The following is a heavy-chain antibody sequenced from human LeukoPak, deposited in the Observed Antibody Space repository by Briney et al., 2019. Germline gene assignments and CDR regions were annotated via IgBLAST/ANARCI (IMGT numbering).Heavy chain of an antibody. J-gene: IGHJ4*02. V-gene: IGHV3-23*01. Sequence: GGSLRLSCAASGFTFSSYAMSWVRQAPGKGLEWVSAISGSGGSTYYADSVKGRVTISRDNSKNTLYLQMNSLRAEDTAVYYCAKGGWIAAAGGYFDYWGQGTLVTVSS. CDR1: GFTFSSYA. D-gene: IGHD6-13*01. CDR2: ISGSGGST. CDR3: AKGGWIAAAGGYFDY.